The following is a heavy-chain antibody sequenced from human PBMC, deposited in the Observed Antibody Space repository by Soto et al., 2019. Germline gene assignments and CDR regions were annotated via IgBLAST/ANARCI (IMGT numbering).Heavy chain of an antibody. Sequence: QVQLQESGPGLVKPSQTLSLTCTVSGGSISSGDYYWSWIRQPPGKGLEWVGYIYYSGSTYYNLSLKTRVTIPVDTSKNQFTLKLSYVTASNTAVYYCARDSTVATIQDAFDIWGQGTMVTVSS. D-gene: IGHD5-12*01. J-gene: IGHJ3*02. CDR2: IYYSGST. V-gene: IGHV4-30-4*01. CDR1: GGSISSGDYY. CDR3: ARDSTVATIQDAFDI.